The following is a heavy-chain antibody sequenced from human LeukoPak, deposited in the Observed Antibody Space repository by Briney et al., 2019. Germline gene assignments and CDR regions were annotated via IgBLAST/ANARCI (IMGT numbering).Heavy chain of an antibody. V-gene: IGHV3-23*01. CDR3: ARDLIVGSTITYYFDY. J-gene: IGHJ4*02. CDR2: ISGSGST. Sequence: GGSLRLSCAASGFTFSSYAMSWVRQAPGKGLEWVSAISGSGSTNYADSVKGRFTISRDNSKNSLYLQMNSLRAEDTAMYYCARDLIVGSTITYYFDYWGQGTLVTVSS. D-gene: IGHD1-26*01. CDR1: GFTFSSYA.